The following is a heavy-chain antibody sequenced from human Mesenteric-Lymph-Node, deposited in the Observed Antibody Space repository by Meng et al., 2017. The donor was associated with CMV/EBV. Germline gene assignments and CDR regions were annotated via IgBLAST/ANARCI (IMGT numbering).Heavy chain of an antibody. CDR2: IKRDGSEK. J-gene: IGHJ4*02. D-gene: IGHD3-3*01. Sequence: GESLKISCAASGFTFTNFWMSWVRQAPGKGLEWVANIKRDGSEKYYVDSVKGRFSISRDNAKNSLYLQMNNLRAGDTAVYYCARGQSGYYSDYYFDYWGQGALVTVSS. CDR1: GFTFTNFW. V-gene: IGHV3-7*01. CDR3: ARGQSGYYSDYYFDY.